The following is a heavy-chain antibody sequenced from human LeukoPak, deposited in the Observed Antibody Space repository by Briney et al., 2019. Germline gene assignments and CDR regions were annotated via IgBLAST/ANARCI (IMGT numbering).Heavy chain of an antibody. CDR2: ISYDGSNK. D-gene: IGHD5-18*01. CDR1: GFTFSSYW. Sequence: GGSLRLSCAASGFTFSSYWMHWVRQAPGKGLEWVAVISYDGSNKYYADSVKGRFTISRDNSKNTLYLQMNSLRAEDTAVYYCAKDPRAPGPRGYSYGYYVWGQGTMVTVSS. CDR3: AKDPRAPGPRGYSYGYYV. J-gene: IGHJ3*01. V-gene: IGHV3-30*18.